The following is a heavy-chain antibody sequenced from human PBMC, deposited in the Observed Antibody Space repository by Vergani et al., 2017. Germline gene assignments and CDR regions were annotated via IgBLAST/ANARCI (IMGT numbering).Heavy chain of an antibody. J-gene: IGHJ4*02. D-gene: IGHD3-22*01. Sequence: VQLVESGGGLVQPGGSLRLSCAASGFPLSNAWIHWVRQGPGKGLEWIGEIYHSGSTNYNPSLKSRVTISVDKSKNQFSLKLSSVTAADTAVYYCASNGYYCLDYWGRGTLVTVSS. V-gene: IGHV4-4*02. CDR3: ASNGYYCLDY. CDR2: IYHSGST. CDR1: GFPLSNAW.